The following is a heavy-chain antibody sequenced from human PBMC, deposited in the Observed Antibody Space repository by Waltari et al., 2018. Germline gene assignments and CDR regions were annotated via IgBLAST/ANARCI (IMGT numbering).Heavy chain of an antibody. V-gene: IGHV4-4*07. D-gene: IGHD2-2*01. Sequence: QVQLQESGPGLVKPSETLSLTCTVSGGSISSYYWSWIRPPAGKGLEWIGRIYTSGSTNYNPSLKSRVTMSVDTSKNQFSLKLSSVTAADTAVYYCARDSWEYQLLGPRGLDYWGQGTLVTVSS. CDR3: ARDSWEYQLLGPRGLDY. CDR1: GGSISSYY. J-gene: IGHJ4*02. CDR2: IYTSGST.